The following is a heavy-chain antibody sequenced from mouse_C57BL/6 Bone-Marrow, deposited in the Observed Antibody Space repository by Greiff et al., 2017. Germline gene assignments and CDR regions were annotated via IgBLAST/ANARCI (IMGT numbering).Heavy chain of an antibody. CDR2: IDPANGNT. J-gene: IGHJ3*01. D-gene: IGHD2-5*01. CDR3: ARSYSNCVLWLAY. V-gene: IGHV14-3*01. Sequence: VQLQQSVAELVRPGASVKLSCTASGFNIKNTYMHWVKQRPEQGLEWIGRIDPANGNTKYAPNFQGTAPITADTSPNTAYLQFSILTSEDTAIYYGARSYSNCVLWLAYWGQGTLVTVSA. CDR1: GFNIKNTY.